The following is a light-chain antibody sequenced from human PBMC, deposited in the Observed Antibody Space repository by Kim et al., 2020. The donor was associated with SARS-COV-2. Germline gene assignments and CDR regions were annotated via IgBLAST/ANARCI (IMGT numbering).Light chain of an antibody. Sequence: ASVGDRGTITCQASQDIRNFLNWFRQKPGKAPNLLIYDGSNLETGVPSRFSGSGSGTDFTLTINSLQPEDIATYYCQQYNSLPVTFGQGTRLEIK. V-gene: IGKV1-33*01. J-gene: IGKJ5*01. CDR3: QQYNSLPVT. CDR1: QDIRNF. CDR2: DGS.